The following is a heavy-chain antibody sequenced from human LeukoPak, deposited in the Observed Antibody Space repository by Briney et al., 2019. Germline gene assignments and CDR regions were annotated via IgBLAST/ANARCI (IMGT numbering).Heavy chain of an antibody. CDR1: GFTFDDYG. D-gene: IGHD4-23*01. CDR2: INWNGGST. V-gene: IGHV3-20*04. J-gene: IGHJ4*02. Sequence: GGSLRLSCAAFGFTFDDYGMSWVRQAPGKGLEWVFGINWNGGSTGYADSVKGRFTISRDNAKNSLYLQMNSLRAEDTALYYCARAYGGNKLDYWGQGTLVTVSS. CDR3: ARAYGGNKLDY.